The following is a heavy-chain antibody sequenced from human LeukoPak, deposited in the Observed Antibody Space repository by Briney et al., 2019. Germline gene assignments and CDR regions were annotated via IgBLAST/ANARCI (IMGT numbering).Heavy chain of an antibody. CDR2: IYTSGST. CDR3: ARAGILMVYAAYYYYGMDV. D-gene: IGHD2-8*01. V-gene: IGHV4-61*02. Sequence: SQTLSLTCTVSGGSISSGSYYWGWIRQPAGKGLEWIGRIYTSGSTNYNPSLKSRVTISVDTSKNQFSLKLSSVTAADTAVYYCARAGILMVYAAYYYYGMDVWGQGTTVTVSS. CDR1: GGSISSGSYY. J-gene: IGHJ6*02.